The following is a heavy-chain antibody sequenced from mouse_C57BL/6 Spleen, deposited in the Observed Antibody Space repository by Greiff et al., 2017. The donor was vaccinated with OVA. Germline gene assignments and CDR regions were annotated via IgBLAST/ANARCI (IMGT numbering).Heavy chain of an antibody. CDR2: ISDGGSYT. Sequence: EVQVVESGGGLVKPGGSLKLSCAASGFTFSSYAMSWVRQTPEKRLEWVATISDGGSYTYYPDNVKGRFTISRDNAKNNLYLQLSHLKSEDTAMYYCARDHYGSSYWYFDVGGTGTTVTVSS. CDR3: ARDHYGSSYWYFDV. V-gene: IGHV5-4*01. J-gene: IGHJ1*03. CDR1: GFTFSSYA. D-gene: IGHD1-1*01.